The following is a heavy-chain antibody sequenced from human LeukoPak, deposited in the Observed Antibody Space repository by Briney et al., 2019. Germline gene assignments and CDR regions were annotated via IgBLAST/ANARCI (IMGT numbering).Heavy chain of an antibody. J-gene: IGHJ3*02. CDR1: GGSISSYY. Sequence: SETLSLTCTVSGGSISSYYWSWIRQPPGKGLEWIGYIYYSGSTYYNPSLKSRVTISVDTSKNQFSLKLSSVTAADTAVYYCARETKYYDFWSGTRAHAFDIWGQGTMVTVSS. D-gene: IGHD3-3*01. CDR2: IYYSGST. V-gene: IGHV4-30-4*01. CDR3: ARETKYYDFWSGTRAHAFDI.